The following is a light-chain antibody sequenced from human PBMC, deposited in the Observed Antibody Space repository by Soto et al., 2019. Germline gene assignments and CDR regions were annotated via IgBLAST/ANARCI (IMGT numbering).Light chain of an antibody. CDR2: EVN. V-gene: IGLV2-8*01. Sequence: HSVLTQPPSASGAPGQSVTIACTGTSSDVGGYNYVSWYQQHPGKAPKLMIYEVNKRPSGVPDRFSGSKSGNTASLTVSGLQAEDEAYYYCSSDAGSNNFGVFGTGTRVTVL. J-gene: IGLJ1*01. CDR1: SSDVGGYNY. CDR3: SSDAGSNNFGV.